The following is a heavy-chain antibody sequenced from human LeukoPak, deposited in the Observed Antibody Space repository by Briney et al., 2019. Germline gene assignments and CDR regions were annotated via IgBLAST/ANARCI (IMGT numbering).Heavy chain of an antibody. D-gene: IGHD6-19*01. J-gene: IGHJ4*02. CDR2: ISHSGTT. Sequence: SETLSLTCIVSGGSISSYSWNWMRQSPGKGLEWVGYISHSGTTSYNSSLKSRVTISVDTSKNQLSLKLTSVTAADTAVYYCARWDDSAWGFGNWGPGTLVTVSS. CDR3: ARWDDSAWGFGN. CDR1: GGSISSYS. V-gene: IGHV4-59*08.